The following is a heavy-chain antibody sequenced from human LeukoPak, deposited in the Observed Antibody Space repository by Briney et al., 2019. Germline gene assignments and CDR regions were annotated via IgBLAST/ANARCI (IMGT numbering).Heavy chain of an antibody. J-gene: IGHJ3*02. Sequence: PSETLSLTCAVYGGSFSGYYWSWIRQPPGKGLEWIGEINHSGSTNYNPSLKSRVTISVDTSKNQFSLKLSSVTAADTAVYYCARERTESAFDIWGQGTMVTVSS. CDR3: ARERTESAFDI. CDR2: INHSGST. V-gene: IGHV4-34*01. CDR1: GGSFSGYY.